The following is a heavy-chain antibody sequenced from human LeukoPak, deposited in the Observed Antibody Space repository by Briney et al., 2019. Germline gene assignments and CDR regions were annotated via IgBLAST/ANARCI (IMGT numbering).Heavy chain of an antibody. CDR1: GFTFSSFA. Sequence: PGGSLRLSCAASGFTFSSFAMSWVRQAPAKGLEWVSAISGVGAGTYYANSVKGRFTISRDNSKNTLYLQMTSLRAEDTAVYYCAKIESGSNSGNWGQGTLVTVSS. V-gene: IGHV3-23*01. CDR3: AKIESGSNSGN. D-gene: IGHD3-10*01. J-gene: IGHJ4*02. CDR2: ISGVGAGT.